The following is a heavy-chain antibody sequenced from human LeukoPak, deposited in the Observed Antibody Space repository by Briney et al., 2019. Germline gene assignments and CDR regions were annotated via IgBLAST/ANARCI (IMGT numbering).Heavy chain of an antibody. CDR2: IIPIFGTA. CDR1: GGTFSSYA. Sequence: GSSVKVSCKASGGTFSSYAISWVRQAPGQGLEWMGRIIPIFGTANYAQEFQGSVTTTTDESTSTAYMELSSLRSEDTAVYYCASSTVYYYDSSGYYWFDPWGQGTLVTVSS. V-gene: IGHV1-69*05. J-gene: IGHJ5*02. D-gene: IGHD3-22*01. CDR3: ASSTVYYYDSSGYYWFDP.